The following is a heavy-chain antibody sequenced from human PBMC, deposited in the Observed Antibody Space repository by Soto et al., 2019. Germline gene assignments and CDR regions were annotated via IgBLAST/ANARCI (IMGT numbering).Heavy chain of an antibody. CDR3: VRSGGNANRFSEY. Sequence: EVQLVQSGAEVKEPGESLKISCKGSGYSFTSYWIGWVRQMPGEGLEWLGVIYPGDSDTRYSPSLQGQVTISVDKSISTAYLQWSSLRASDSAMYYCVRSGGNANRFSEYWGQGTLVTVSS. J-gene: IGHJ4*02. V-gene: IGHV5-51*01. D-gene: IGHD2-15*01. CDR1: GYSFTSYW. CDR2: IYPGDSDT.